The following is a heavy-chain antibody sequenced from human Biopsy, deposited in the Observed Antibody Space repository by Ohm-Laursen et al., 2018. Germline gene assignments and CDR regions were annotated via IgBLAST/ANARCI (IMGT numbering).Heavy chain of an antibody. J-gene: IGHJ4*02. Sequence: TLSLTCPVSGDSISSGGNYWSWIRQFPGKGLEWIAYIYHTGSTYYNPSLKSRLSIAIDTSKNQFSVSLRSVTAADTAVYYCARADVVTTIVDYWGQGTLVTVSS. V-gene: IGHV4-31*03. CDR1: GDSISSGGNY. CDR2: IYHTGST. CDR3: ARADVVTTIVDY. D-gene: IGHD5-12*01.